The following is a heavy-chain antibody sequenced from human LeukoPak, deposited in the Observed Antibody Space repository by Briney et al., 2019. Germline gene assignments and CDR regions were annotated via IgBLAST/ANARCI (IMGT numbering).Heavy chain of an antibody. J-gene: IGHJ4*02. CDR3: ARWIVVVPAAPHFDY. CDR1: GGSISSGDYY. Sequence: TSQTLSLTCTVSGGSISSGDYYWSWIRQPPGKGLEWIGYIYYSGSTYYNPSLKSRVTISVDRSKNQFSLKLSSVTAADTAVYYCARWIVVVPAAPHFDYWGQGTLVTVSS. D-gene: IGHD2-2*01. V-gene: IGHV4-30-4*08. CDR2: IYYSGST.